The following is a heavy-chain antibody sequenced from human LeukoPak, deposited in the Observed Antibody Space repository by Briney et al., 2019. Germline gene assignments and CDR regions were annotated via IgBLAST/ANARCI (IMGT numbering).Heavy chain of an antibody. J-gene: IGHJ4*02. Sequence: SETLSLTCAVYGGSFSGYYWSWIRQPPGKGLEWIGEINHSGSTNYNPSLKSRVTISVDTSKNQFSLKLSSVTAADTAVYYCARLTTSDYYFDYWGREPWSPSPQ. V-gene: IGHV4-34*01. D-gene: IGHD1-1*01. CDR2: INHSGST. CDR1: GGSFSGYY. CDR3: ARLTTSDYYFDY.